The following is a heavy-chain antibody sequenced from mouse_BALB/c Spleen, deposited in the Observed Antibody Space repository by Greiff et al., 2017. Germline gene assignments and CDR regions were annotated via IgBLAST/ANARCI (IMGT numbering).Heavy chain of an antibody. Sequence: EVKLVESGGGLVKLGGSLKLSCAASGFTFSSYYMSWVRQTPEKRLELVAAINSNGGSTYYPDTVKGRFTISRDNAKNTLYLQMSSLKSEDTALYYCARHETGTWYFDVWGAGTTVTVSS. CDR2: INSNGGST. V-gene: IGHV5-6-2*01. CDR1: GFTFSSYY. CDR3: ARHETGTWYFDV. J-gene: IGHJ1*01. D-gene: IGHD4-1*01.